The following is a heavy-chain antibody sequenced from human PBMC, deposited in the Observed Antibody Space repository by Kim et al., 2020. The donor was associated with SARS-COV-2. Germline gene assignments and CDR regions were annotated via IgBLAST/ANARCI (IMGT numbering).Heavy chain of an antibody. CDR3: GRDVYYGLGSPSYYDYGMDD. J-gene: IGHJ6*01. D-gene: IGHD3-10*01. CDR1: GFTFSTYS. CDR2: INSGSSFI. V-gene: IGHV3-21*01. Sequence: GGSLRLSCAASGFTFSTYSMNWVRQAPGKGLEWVSSINSGSSFIYYADSLKGRFTISRDNAKNSLYLQMASLRVEDTAVYYCGRDVYYGLGSPSYYDYGMDDWGRGATVTVSS.